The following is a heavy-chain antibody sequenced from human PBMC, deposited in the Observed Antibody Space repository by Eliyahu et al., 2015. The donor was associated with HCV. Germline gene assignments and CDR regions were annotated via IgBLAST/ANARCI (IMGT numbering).Heavy chain of an antibody. D-gene: IGHD3-22*01. Sequence: EVQLVESGGGLVKPGGSLRLSCAASGFTFSTAWXNWVRQXPGKGLEWVGRIKSKTDGGTTDYAAPVKGRFTISRDDSKNTLYLQMNSLKTEDTAVYYCTTDVFPLFLYYYDSSGYHTDFDYWGQGTLVTVSS. CDR1: GFTFSTAW. CDR2: IKSKTDGGTT. J-gene: IGHJ4*02. CDR3: TTDVFPLFLYYYDSSGYHTDFDY. V-gene: IGHV3-15*07.